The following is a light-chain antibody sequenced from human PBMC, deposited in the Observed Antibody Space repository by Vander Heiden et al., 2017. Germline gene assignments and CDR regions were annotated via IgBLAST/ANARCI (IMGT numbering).Light chain of an antibody. V-gene: IGKV1-39*01. CDR1: QSISSY. CDR2: AAS. Sequence: DIQMTQSPSSLSASVGDRVTITCRASQSISSYLNWYQQKPGKAPKLLIYAASSLQSGVPSRFSGSGSGTDFTLTISRLQPEDFATYYCQQSDSTLYTFCQGTKLEIK. CDR3: QQSDSTLYT. J-gene: IGKJ2*01.